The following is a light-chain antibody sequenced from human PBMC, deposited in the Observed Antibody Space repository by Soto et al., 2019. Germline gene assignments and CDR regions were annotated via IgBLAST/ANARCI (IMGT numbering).Light chain of an antibody. V-gene: IGKV1-39*01. CDR1: QRINTF. CDR3: QQTYTSRPWT. Sequence: DIQVTQSPSSLSASVGDRVTITCRASQRINTFLNWYQQRPGKAPNLLIYGASNLQSGVPSRFSGSGSGTDFTLSISSLQPEDFATYYCQQTYTSRPWTFGRGPKVEIK. J-gene: IGKJ1*01. CDR2: GAS.